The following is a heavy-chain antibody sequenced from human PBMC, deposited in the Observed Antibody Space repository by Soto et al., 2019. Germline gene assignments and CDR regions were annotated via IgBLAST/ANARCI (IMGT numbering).Heavy chain of an antibody. Sequence: QVQLVQSGAEVKKPGSSVKVSCKASGGTFSSYAISWVRQAPGQGLEWMGGIIPIFGTANYAQKFQGRVTITADESTSTAYMELSSLRAEDTAVYYCARGRETYYDFWSGYYDWFDPWGQGTLVTVSS. CDR3: ARGRETYYDFWSGYYDWFDP. V-gene: IGHV1-69*01. D-gene: IGHD3-3*01. J-gene: IGHJ5*02. CDR2: IIPIFGTA. CDR1: GGTFSSYA.